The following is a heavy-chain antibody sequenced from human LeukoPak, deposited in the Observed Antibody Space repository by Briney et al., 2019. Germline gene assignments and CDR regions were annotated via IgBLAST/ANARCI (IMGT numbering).Heavy chain of an antibody. CDR2: IRYDGSNK. V-gene: IGHV3-30*02. D-gene: IGHD3-22*01. Sequence: GGSLRLSCAASGFTFSSYGMHWVRQAPGKGLEWVAFIRYDGSNKYYADSVKGRFTISRDNSKNTLYLQMNSPRAEDTAVYYCARDYYDSSGQGLDYWGQGTLVTVSS. CDR3: ARDYYDSSGQGLDY. J-gene: IGHJ4*02. CDR1: GFTFSSYG.